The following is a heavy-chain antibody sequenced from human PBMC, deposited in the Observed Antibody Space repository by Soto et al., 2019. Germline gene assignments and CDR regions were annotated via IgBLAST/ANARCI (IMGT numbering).Heavy chain of an antibody. CDR1: GGSISSGSYY. D-gene: IGHD4-4*01. J-gene: IGHJ4*02. Sequence: SETLSLTCTVSGGSISSGSYYWGWIRQPPGKGLEWIGSIYFSGTTYYNPSLKIRVTISVDTSKNQFSLRLTSVTAADTAVYYCARLTVTTRDDYWGQGTLVTVSS. V-gene: IGHV4-39*01. CDR3: ARLTVTTRDDY. CDR2: IYFSGTT.